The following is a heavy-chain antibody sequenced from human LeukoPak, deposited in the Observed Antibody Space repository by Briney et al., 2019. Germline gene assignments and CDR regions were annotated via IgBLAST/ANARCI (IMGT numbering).Heavy chain of an antibody. CDR3: ARDPGYSSSWYRYYFDY. Sequence: GGSLRLSCAASGFTFSSYSMNWVRQAPGKGLEWVSYISSSSSTIYYADSVKGRFTISRDNAKNSLYLQMNSLRAEDTAVYYCARDPGYSSSWYRYYFDYWGQGTLVTVSS. D-gene: IGHD6-13*01. J-gene: IGHJ4*02. CDR1: GFTFSSYS. CDR2: ISSSSSTI. V-gene: IGHV3-48*01.